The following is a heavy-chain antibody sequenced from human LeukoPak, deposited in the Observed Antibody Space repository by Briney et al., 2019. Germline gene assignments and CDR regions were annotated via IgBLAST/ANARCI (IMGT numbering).Heavy chain of an antibody. Sequence: PGGSLRLSCSVSGFTFSKYAMHWLRQAPGKGLEWVSLISGGSGNIYYVDSVKGRFTISRDNSKNTLYVQMTSLRAEDTAIYYCAKGSEYYGSVTSKKTDWGQGTLVTVSS. CDR1: GFTFSKYA. D-gene: IGHD3-10*01. V-gene: IGHV3-23*01. CDR2: ISGGSGNI. CDR3: AKGSEYYGSVTSKKTD. J-gene: IGHJ4*02.